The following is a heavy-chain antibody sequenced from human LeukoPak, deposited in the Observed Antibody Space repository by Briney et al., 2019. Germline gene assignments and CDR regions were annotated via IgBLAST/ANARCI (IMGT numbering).Heavy chain of an antibody. V-gene: IGHV3-9*01. CDR2: ISWNSGSI. CDR3: ARDGPTAYFDY. Sequence: GRSLRLSCAASGFTFDDYAMHWVRHAPGKGLEWVSGISWNSGSIGYADSVKGRFTISRDNAKNSLYLQMNSLRGEDTAVYYCARDGPTAYFDYWGQGTLVTVSS. CDR1: GFTFDDYA. D-gene: IGHD5-18*01. J-gene: IGHJ4*02.